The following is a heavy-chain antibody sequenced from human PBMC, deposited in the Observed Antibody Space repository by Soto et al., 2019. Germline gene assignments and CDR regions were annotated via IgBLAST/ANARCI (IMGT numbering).Heavy chain of an antibody. V-gene: IGHV1-69*13. CDR3: ATSRDGYNYEAGY. Sequence: SVKVSCKASGGTFSSYAISWVRQAPGQGLEWMGGIIPIFGTANYAQKFQGRVTITADESTSTAYMELSSLRSEDTAVYYCATSRDGYNYEAGYWGQGTLVTSPQ. D-gene: IGHD5-12*01. J-gene: IGHJ4*02. CDR2: IIPIFGTA. CDR1: GGTFSSYA.